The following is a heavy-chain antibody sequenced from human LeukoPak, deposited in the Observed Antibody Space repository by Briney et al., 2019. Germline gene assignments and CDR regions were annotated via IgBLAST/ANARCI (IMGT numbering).Heavy chain of an antibody. Sequence: PGGSLRLSCAASGFTFSSYGMSWVRQAPGKGLEWVSTISGGGGDTYYADSVKGRFTISKDNSKNSLYLQMNGLRAVDTALYYCAKSGDYYGSGSYLDYWGQGALVTVSS. V-gene: IGHV3-23*01. CDR3: AKSGDYYGSGSYLDY. CDR1: GFTFSSYG. J-gene: IGHJ4*02. D-gene: IGHD3-10*01. CDR2: ISGGGGDT.